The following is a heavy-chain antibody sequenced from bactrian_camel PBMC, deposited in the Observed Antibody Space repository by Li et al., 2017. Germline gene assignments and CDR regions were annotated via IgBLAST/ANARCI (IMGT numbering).Heavy chain of an antibody. V-gene: IGHV3S6*01. CDR1: GFTFSSYP. CDR2: IGSDGIDT. J-gene: IGHJ4*01. D-gene: IGHD1*01. Sequence: HVQLVESGGGLVQPGGSLRLSCAASGFTFSSYPMSWVRQAPGKGLEWVSHIGSDGIDTHYTNAVKGRFTISRDNAKNALYLQMSSLKPDDTAVYYCAAGTGGYIRSWQWLSSPYNFPYWGQGTQVTVS. CDR3: AAGTGGYIRSWQWLSSPYNFPY.